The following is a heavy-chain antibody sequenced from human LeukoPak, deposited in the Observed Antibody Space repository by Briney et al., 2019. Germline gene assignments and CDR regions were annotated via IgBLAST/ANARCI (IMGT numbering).Heavy chain of an antibody. D-gene: IGHD3-3*01. J-gene: IGHJ4*02. CDR3: ARHYNYYTIDY. V-gene: IGHV5-51*01. CDR2: IYPGDSDT. Sequence: GESLKISCKGSGYSFTTYWIGWVRQMPGKGLEWMGIIYPGDSDTRYSPSFQGQVTISADKSISTAYLQWSSLKASDTAMYYRARHYNYYTIDYWGQGTLVTVSS. CDR1: GYSFTTYW.